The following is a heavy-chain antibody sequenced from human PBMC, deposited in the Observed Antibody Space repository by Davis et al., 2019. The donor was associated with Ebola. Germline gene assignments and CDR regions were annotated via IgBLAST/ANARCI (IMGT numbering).Heavy chain of an antibody. CDR3: TNLPGDAARDY. CDR2: ISYDGSKK. V-gene: IGHV3-33*05. D-gene: IGHD7-27*01. Sequence: GESLKISCAASGFTFSSYGMHWVRQAPGKGLAWVAVISYDGSKKYYADSVKGRFTISRDISENTLYLNMASLRPEDTALYYCTNLPGDAARDYWGQGTLVTVSS. CDR1: GFTFSSYG. J-gene: IGHJ4*02.